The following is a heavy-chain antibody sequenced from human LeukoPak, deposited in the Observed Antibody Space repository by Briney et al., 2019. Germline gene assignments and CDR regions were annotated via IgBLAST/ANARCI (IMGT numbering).Heavy chain of an antibody. CDR2: IIPIFGTA. J-gene: IGHJ4*02. V-gene: IGHV1-69*13. CDR1: GGTLSSYA. CDR3: ARDGDCSGGSCYDY. Sequence: SVKVSCKASGGTLSSYAISWVRQAPGQGLEWMGGIIPIFGTANYAQKFQGRVTITADESTSTAYMELSSLRSEDTAVYYCARDGDCSGGSCYDYWGQGTLVTVSS. D-gene: IGHD2-15*01.